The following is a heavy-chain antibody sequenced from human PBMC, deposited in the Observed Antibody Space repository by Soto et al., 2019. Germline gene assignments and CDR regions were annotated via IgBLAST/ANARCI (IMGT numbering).Heavy chain of an antibody. Sequence: SETLSLTCAVSGYSISRGYFWSWIRQPPGKGLEWIGSMYHSGTTYYNPSLTSRVTMSRDTSKNQFSLKLTSVTAADTAVYYCARDGGYYDGALGDLFDFWGRGALVTVSS. CDR1: GYSISRGYF. CDR2: MYHSGTT. J-gene: IGHJ4*02. V-gene: IGHV4-38-2*02. CDR3: ARDGGYYDGALGDLFDF. D-gene: IGHD1-26*01.